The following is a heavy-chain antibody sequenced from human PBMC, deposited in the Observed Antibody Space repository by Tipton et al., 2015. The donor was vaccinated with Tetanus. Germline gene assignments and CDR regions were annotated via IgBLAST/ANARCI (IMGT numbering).Heavy chain of an antibody. D-gene: IGHD4-23*01. Sequence: SLRLSCAASGFTFSLFAMSWVRQVPGKGLEWVSTISGSGGGTYYADSVKGRFTISRDNSKNTLYLHMNSLRAEDTAVYYCARETTTVVKSVTVWSGMDVWGQGSTVIVSS. CDR2: ISGSGGGT. V-gene: IGHV3-23*01. CDR3: ARETTTVVKSVTVWSGMDV. CDR1: GFTFSLFA. J-gene: IGHJ6*02.